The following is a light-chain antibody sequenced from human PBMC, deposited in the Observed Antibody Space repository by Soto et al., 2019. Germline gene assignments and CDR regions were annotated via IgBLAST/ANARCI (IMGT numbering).Light chain of an antibody. V-gene: IGLV2-14*01. Sequence: QSALTQPASVSGSPGQSITISCTGTSSDVGAYNYVSWYQQHPGKTPKVMIYEVSNRPSGVSNRFSGSKSGNTASLTISGLQDEDEADYYCSSYTTSSTAVFGGGTKLTVL. CDR2: EVS. CDR3: SSYTTSSTAV. J-gene: IGLJ2*01. CDR1: SSDVGAYNY.